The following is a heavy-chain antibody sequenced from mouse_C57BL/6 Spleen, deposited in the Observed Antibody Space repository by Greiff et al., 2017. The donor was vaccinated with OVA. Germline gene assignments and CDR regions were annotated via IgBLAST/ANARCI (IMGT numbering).Heavy chain of an antibody. CDR3: ARWFLGAMDY. CDR1: GYTFTSYW. D-gene: IGHD2-2*01. J-gene: IGHJ4*01. Sequence: VQLQQPGAELVMPGASVKLSCKASGYTFTSYWMHWVKQRPGQGLEWIGEIDPSDSYTNYNQKFKGKSTLTVDKSSSTAYMQLSSLTSEDSAVYYCARWFLGAMDYWGQGTSVTVSS. V-gene: IGHV1-69*01. CDR2: IDPSDSYT.